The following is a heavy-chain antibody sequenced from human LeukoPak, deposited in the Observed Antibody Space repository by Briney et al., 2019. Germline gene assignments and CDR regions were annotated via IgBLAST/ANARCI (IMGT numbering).Heavy chain of an antibody. D-gene: IGHD3-3*01. J-gene: IGHJ4*02. CDR1: GYTFTSYY. V-gene: IGHV1-46*01. Sequence: ASVKVSCKASGYTFTSYYMHWVRQAPGQGLEWMGIINPSGGSTSYAQKFQGRVTMTRDTSTSTVYMELSSLRSEDTAVYYCARTPSPRVLRFLEWRKTYYFDYWGQGTLVTVSS. CDR2: INPSGGST. CDR3: ARTPSPRVLRFLEWRKTYYFDY.